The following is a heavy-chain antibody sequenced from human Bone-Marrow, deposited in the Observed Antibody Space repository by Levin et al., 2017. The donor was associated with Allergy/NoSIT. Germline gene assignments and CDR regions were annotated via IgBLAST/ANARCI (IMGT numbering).Heavy chain of an antibody. J-gene: IGHJ3*02. V-gene: IGHV3-30*04. Sequence: GESLKISCAASGFTFSSYAMHWVRQAPGKGLEWVAVISYDGSNKYYADSVKGRFTISRDNSKNTLYLQMNSLRAEDTAVYYCARENRQLWLYGDAFDIWGQGTMVTVSS. CDR3: ARENRQLWLYGDAFDI. CDR2: ISYDGSNK. D-gene: IGHD5-18*01. CDR1: GFTFSSYA.